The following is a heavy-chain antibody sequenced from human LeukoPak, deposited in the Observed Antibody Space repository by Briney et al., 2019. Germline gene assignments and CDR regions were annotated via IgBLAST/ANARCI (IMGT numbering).Heavy chain of an antibody. CDR1: GGTFSSYA. J-gene: IGHJ4*02. Sequence: KVSCKASGGTFSSYAISWVRQMPGKGLEWMGIIYPGDSDTRYSPSFQGQVTISADKSISTAYLQWSSLKASDTAMYYCARQDYYDSSGQSDYWGQGTLVTVSS. D-gene: IGHD3-22*01. V-gene: IGHV5-51*01. CDR2: IYPGDSDT. CDR3: ARQDYYDSSGQSDY.